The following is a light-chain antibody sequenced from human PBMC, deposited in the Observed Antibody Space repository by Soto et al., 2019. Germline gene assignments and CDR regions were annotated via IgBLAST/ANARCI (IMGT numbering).Light chain of an antibody. CDR1: SSNIGSNT. CDR2: SNN. CDR3: VLYMGSGISV. Sequence: QSVLTQPPSASGTPGQRXTISCSGSSSNIGSNTVNWYQQLPGTAPKLLIYSNNQRPSGVPDRFSGSKSGTSASLAISGLQSEDEADYYCVLYMGSGISVFGGGTKLTVL. V-gene: IGLV1-44*01. J-gene: IGLJ2*01.